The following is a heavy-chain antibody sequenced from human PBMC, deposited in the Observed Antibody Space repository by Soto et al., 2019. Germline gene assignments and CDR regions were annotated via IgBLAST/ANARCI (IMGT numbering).Heavy chain of an antibody. Sequence: QVQLVQSGAEVKKPGSSVKVSCKASGGTFSSYAISWVRQAPGQGLEWMGGIIPIFGTANYAQKFQGRVTITADESTSTAYTELSSLRSEDTAVYYCARVGVIRGSYRNKYYFDYWGQGTLVTVSS. J-gene: IGHJ4*02. D-gene: IGHD1-26*01. CDR3: ARVGVIRGSYRNKYYFDY. CDR2: IIPIFGTA. CDR1: GGTFSSYA. V-gene: IGHV1-69*12.